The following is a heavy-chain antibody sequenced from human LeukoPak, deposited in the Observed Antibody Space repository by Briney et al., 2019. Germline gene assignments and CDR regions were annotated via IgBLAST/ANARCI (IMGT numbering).Heavy chain of an antibody. CDR2: ISSNGGST. CDR3: ARGRRLDYYYYYYMDV. Sequence: GGSLRLSCAASGFTFSSYAMHWVRQAPGKGLEYVSAISSNGGSTYYANSVKGRFTISIDNSKNTLYLQMGSLRAEDMAVYYCARGRRLDYYYYYYMDVWGKGTSVTVSS. V-gene: IGHV3-64*01. CDR1: GFTFSSYA. J-gene: IGHJ6*03.